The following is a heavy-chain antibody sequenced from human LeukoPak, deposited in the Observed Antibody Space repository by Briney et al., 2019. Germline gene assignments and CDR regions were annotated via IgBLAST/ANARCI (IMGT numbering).Heavy chain of an antibody. CDR2: ISSGGGGT. CDR3: AKLGTTSSWYRGAFDM. V-gene: IGHV3-23*01. Sequence: PGGSLRLSCAASGFTFSSYALSWVRQAPGKGLDWVSIISSGGGGTYYAASVKGRFTISRDNSKDTLYLQMNSLGAEDTAVYYCAKLGTTSSWYRGAFDMWGQGTLVTVSS. D-gene: IGHD6-13*01. CDR1: GFTFSSYA. J-gene: IGHJ3*02.